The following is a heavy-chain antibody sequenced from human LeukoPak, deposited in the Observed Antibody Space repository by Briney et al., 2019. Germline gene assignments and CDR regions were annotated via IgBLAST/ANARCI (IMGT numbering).Heavy chain of an antibody. Sequence: GGSLRLSCAASGFTFCSYAMRWVRQAPGKGLEWVAVISYDGSNKYYADSVKGRFTISRDNSKNTRYLQMNSRRAEDTAVYYCGIDQGRKWLGLFDYWGQGTLVTVSS. V-gene: IGHV3-30*01. CDR2: ISYDGSNK. D-gene: IGHD6-19*01. CDR1: GFTFCSYA. CDR3: GIDQGRKWLGLFDY. J-gene: IGHJ4*02.